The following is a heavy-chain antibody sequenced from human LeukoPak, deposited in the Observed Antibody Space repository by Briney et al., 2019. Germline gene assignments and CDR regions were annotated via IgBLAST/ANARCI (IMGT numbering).Heavy chain of an antibody. CDR2: INPSGGST. V-gene: IGHV1-46*01. CDR3: ARDRIAVAGRGWFDP. Sequence: ASVKVSCKASGGTFSSYAISWVRQAPGQGLEWMGIINPSGGSTSYAQKFQGRVTMTRDMSTSTVYMELSSLRSEDTAVYYCARDRIAVAGRGWFDPWGQGTLVTVSS. D-gene: IGHD6-19*01. J-gene: IGHJ5*02. CDR1: GGTFSSYA.